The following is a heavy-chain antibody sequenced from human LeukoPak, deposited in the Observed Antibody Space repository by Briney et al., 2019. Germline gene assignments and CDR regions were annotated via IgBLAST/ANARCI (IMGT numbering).Heavy chain of an antibody. J-gene: IGHJ6*02. CDR2: ISGSGGST. CDR3: AREITMVRGVIGRTRYYGMDV. CDR1: GFTFSSYA. D-gene: IGHD3-10*01. V-gene: IGHV3-23*01. Sequence: GGSLRLSCAASGFTFSSYAMSWVRQAPGKGLEWVSAISGSGGSTYYADSVKGRFTISRDNSKNTLYLQMNSLRAEDTAVYYCAREITMVRGVIGRTRYYGMDVWGQGTTVTVSS.